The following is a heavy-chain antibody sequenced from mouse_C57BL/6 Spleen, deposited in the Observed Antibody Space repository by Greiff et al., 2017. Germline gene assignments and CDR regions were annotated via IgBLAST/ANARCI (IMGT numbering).Heavy chain of an antibody. D-gene: IGHD2-5*01. J-gene: IGHJ3*01. Sequence: QVQLQQSGPELVKPGASVKISCKASGYAFSSSWMNWVKQRPGKGLEWIGRIYPGDGDTNYNGKFKGKATLTGDKSSSTAYMQLSSLTSEDSAVYFCARSSNSNPFAYWGQGTLVTVSA. CDR1: GYAFSSSW. CDR2: IYPGDGDT. CDR3: ARSSNSNPFAY. V-gene: IGHV1-82*01.